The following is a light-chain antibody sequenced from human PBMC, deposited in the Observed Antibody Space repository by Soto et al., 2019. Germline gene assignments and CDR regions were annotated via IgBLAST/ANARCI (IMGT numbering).Light chain of an antibody. CDR3: HQYVTSPIT. V-gene: IGKV3-20*01. Sequence: EIVLPQSPGTLSLSPGDRATLACRSSQTVTSDYLAWYQQRRGQAPRPLIYGSASRAAGIPDRFSGSGSGTDFTLTISSLEPEDFAVYYCHQYVTSPITFGQGTRLEIK. J-gene: IGKJ5*01. CDR2: GSA. CDR1: QTVTSDY.